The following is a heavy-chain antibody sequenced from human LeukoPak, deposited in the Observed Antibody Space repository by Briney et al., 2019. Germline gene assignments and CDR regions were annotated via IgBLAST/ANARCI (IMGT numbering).Heavy chain of an antibody. CDR1: GYSISSGYY. V-gene: IGHV4-38-2*02. CDR2: VYHSGST. J-gene: IGHJ4*02. Sequence: SETLSLTCSFSGYSISSGYYWGWIRQPPGQGLEWIGNVYHSGSTYYNPSLKSRVTISVDTSKNQFSLKLSSVTAADTAVYYCAGDFWSGYYFRDWGQGTLVTVSS. D-gene: IGHD3-3*01. CDR3: AGDFWSGYYFRD.